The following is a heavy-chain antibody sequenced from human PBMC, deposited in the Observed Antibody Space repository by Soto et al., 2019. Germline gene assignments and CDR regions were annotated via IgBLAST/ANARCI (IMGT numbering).Heavy chain of an antibody. CDR2: IYWDDDK. V-gene: IGHV2-5*02. Sequence: QITLKESGPTLVKPTQTLTLTCTFSGFSLTTSGVAVGWIRRPPGKALEWLALIYWDDDKRYSPSLKSRLTMTKDTSKNQVVLTMTNVDPVDTATYYCAHRRNYGLTHGMDVWGQGTTVTVSS. J-gene: IGHJ6*02. CDR3: AHRRNYGLTHGMDV. CDR1: GFSLTTSGVA. D-gene: IGHD3-10*01.